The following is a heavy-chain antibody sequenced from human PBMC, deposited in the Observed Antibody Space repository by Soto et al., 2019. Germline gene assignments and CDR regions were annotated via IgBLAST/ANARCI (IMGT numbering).Heavy chain of an antibody. Sequence: PSETLSLTCTVSGGSISSYYWSWIRQPPGKGLEWIGYIYYSGSTNYNPSLKSRVTISVDTSKNQFSLKLSSVTAADTAVYYCARVPYYDILTGYYGVRDYYYYMDVWGKGTTVTVSS. V-gene: IGHV4-59*01. D-gene: IGHD3-9*01. CDR1: GGSISSYY. J-gene: IGHJ6*03. CDR3: ARVPYYDILTGYYGVRDYYYYMDV. CDR2: IYYSGST.